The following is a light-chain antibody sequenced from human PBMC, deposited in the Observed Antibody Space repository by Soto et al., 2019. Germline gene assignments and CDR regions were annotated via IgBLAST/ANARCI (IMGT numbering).Light chain of an antibody. CDR2: GAS. J-gene: IGKJ4*01. CDR1: ESVSTNY. V-gene: IGKV3-20*01. CDR3: QQYGSVPLT. Sequence: EIVLTQSPVTLSLSPGERATLSCRASESVSTNYLAWYQQKPGQAPRLLISGASSRATGIPDRFSGSGSGADFTLTINRLEPEDFAVYYCQQYGSVPLTFGGGTKVEIK.